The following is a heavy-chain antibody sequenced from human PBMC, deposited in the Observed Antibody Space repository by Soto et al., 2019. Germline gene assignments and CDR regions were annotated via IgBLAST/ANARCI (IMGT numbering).Heavy chain of an antibody. CDR1: GGSISSYY. Sequence: QVQLQESGPGLVKPSETLSLTCTVSGGSISSYYWSWIRQPPGKGLEWIGYIYYSGSTNYNPSLQRRVTISVDTAKHRFSLKLSSVTAADTAVYSCASDTSGGWPDYWGQGTLVTVSS. CDR3: ASDTSGGWPDY. V-gene: IGHV4-59*01. J-gene: IGHJ4*02. D-gene: IGHD6-19*01. CDR2: IYYSGST.